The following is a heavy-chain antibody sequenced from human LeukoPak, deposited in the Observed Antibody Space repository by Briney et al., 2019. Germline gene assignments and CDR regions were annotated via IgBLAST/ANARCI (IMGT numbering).Heavy chain of an antibody. D-gene: IGHD3-3*01. CDR2: IYFTGST. CDR3: ARRGGDYDFWSGYYVPRVLFDY. CDR1: GDSISSSY. J-gene: IGHJ4*02. Sequence: PSETLSLTCTVSGDSISSSYWSWIRQPPGQGLEWIGNIYFTGSTTYNPSLKSRVTISVDTSKNQFSLKLSSVTAADTAVYYCARRGGDYDFWSGYYVPRVLFDYWGQGTLVTVSS. V-gene: IGHV4-59*08.